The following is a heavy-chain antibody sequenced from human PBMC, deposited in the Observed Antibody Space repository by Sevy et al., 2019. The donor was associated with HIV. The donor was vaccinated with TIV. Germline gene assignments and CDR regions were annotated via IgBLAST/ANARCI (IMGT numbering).Heavy chain of an antibody. Sequence: GESLKISCKGSGYSFTSYWIGWVRQMPGKGLEWMGIIYPGDSDTRYSPSFQGQVTISADKSISTAYLQRSSLKASDTAMYYCARPYYYDSSGYPLGAFDIWGQGTMVTVSS. CDR2: IYPGDSDT. CDR3: ARPYYYDSSGYPLGAFDI. J-gene: IGHJ3*02. D-gene: IGHD3-22*01. V-gene: IGHV5-51*01. CDR1: GYSFTSYW.